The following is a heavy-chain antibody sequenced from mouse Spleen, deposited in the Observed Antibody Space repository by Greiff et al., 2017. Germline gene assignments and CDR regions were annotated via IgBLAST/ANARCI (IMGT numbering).Heavy chain of an antibody. CDR1: GYTFTSYT. J-gene: IGHJ3*01. Sequence: VQLQQSGAELARPGASVKMSCKASGYTFTSYTMHWVKQRPGQGLEWIGYINPSSGYTKYNQKFKDKATLTADKSSSTAYMQLSSLTSEDSAVYYCAREEDYYGSSSWFAYWGQGTLVTVSA. D-gene: IGHD1-1*01. CDR3: AREEDYYGSSSWFAY. CDR2: INPSSGYT. V-gene: IGHV1-4*01.